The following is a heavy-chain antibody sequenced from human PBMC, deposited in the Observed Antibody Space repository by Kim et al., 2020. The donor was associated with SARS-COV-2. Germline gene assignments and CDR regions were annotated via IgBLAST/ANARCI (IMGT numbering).Heavy chain of an antibody. CDR1: GFSFSDYY. D-gene: IGHD2-2*01. CDR2: ISGSRTYT. CDR3: ARDGCRRTSCYDI. Sequence: GGSLRLSCAASGFSFSDYYMSWIRQAPGKGLEWHSNISGSRTYTFSADSVKGRFTISRDNAKNLLYLQMDSLRAEDTAVYYCARDGCRRTSCYDIWGQGTMVTVSS. J-gene: IGHJ3*02. V-gene: IGHV3-11*06.